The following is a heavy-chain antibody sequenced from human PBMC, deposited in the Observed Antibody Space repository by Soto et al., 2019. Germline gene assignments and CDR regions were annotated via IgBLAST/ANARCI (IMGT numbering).Heavy chain of an antibody. Sequence: SETLSLTCTVSGASISVHSYYWTWIRQPPGKGLEWIGSSYYSGTTYFNPSLKSRATISVDTSKNQFSLRLTSVTAADTAIYYCTRRYNWNDKYFDPWGPGALGT. D-gene: IGHD1-20*01. CDR3: TRRYNWNDKYFDP. CDR2: SYYSGTT. CDR1: GASISVHSYY. V-gene: IGHV4-39*01. J-gene: IGHJ5*02.